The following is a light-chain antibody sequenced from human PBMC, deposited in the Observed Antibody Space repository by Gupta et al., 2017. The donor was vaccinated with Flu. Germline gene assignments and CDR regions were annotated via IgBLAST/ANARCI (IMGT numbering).Light chain of an antibody. CDR2: ENS. CDR1: RYKIENNY. Sequence: KVTICSSRRRYKIENNYLSRYQQKTGTAPKLLFYENSNRPSGMPERFSGSKSEMSATLGITGLETGDEADYYCGTWDSSRSDWVFGGGTKLTVL. CDR3: GTWDSSRSDWV. V-gene: IGLV1-51*01. J-gene: IGLJ3*02.